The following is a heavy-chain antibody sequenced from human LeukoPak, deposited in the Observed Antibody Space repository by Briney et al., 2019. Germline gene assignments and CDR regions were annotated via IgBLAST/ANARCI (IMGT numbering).Heavy chain of an antibody. CDR2: ISGSSVST. Sequence: GGSLRLSCVVSGLTFTSYAMSWVRQAPGKGLEWVSAISGSSVSTYYADSVKGRLTIYRDNSKNTLYLQMNRLRAEDTAVYYCAKDGGEYYDILTGYYPRLYYMDVWGKGTTVTISS. CDR3: AKDGGEYYDILTGYYPRLYYMDV. CDR1: GLTFTSYA. D-gene: IGHD3-9*01. J-gene: IGHJ6*03. V-gene: IGHV3-23*01.